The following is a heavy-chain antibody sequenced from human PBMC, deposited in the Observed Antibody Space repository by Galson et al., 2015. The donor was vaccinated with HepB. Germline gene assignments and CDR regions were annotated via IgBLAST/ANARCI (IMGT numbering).Heavy chain of an antibody. CDR3: MRDGIYCSGGFCHPY. D-gene: IGHD2-15*01. CDR2: ISSGGGDTI. CDR1: GFSLTNYE. J-gene: IGHJ4*02. Sequence: SLRLSCAASGFSLTNYEMNWVRQAPGTGLEWLSYISSGGGDTIYYADSVKGRFTISRDNAKNSPYLQMNSLRAEDTAVYYCMRDGIYCSGGFCHPYWGQGTLVTVSS. V-gene: IGHV3-48*03.